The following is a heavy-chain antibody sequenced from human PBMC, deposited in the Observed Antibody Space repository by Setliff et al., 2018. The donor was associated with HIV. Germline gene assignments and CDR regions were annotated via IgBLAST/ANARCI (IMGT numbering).Heavy chain of an antibody. CDR1: GGSISSYY. V-gene: IGHV4-4*08. D-gene: IGHD3-22*01. Sequence: LSLTCTVSGGSISSYYWSWIRQPPGKGLGWIGYIYTSGSTNYNPALKSRVTISVDTSKNQFSLKLSSVTAADTAVYYCARGGNDSSGYYWGSRNTFDYWGQGTLVTVSS. CDR3: ARGGNDSSGYYWGSRNTFDY. J-gene: IGHJ4*02. CDR2: IYTSGST.